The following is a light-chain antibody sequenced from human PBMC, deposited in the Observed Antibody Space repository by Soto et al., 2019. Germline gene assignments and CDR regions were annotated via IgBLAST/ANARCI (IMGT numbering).Light chain of an antibody. Sequence: IQMTQYPSSLSASVGKRVTITYRASQSISRNLNWYQHKPGKAPKLLIYAASNLQSGVPSRFRGGGSGTEFTLSINSLQPEDFGTYYCQQSFTTASITFGQGTRLEIK. CDR3: QQSFTTASIT. V-gene: IGKV1-39*01. CDR1: QSISRN. CDR2: AAS. J-gene: IGKJ5*01.